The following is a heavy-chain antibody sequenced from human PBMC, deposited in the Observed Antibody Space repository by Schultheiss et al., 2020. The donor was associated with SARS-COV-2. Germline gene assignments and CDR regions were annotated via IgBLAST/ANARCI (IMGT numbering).Heavy chain of an antibody. CDR3: ARRVGATSDAFDI. CDR1: GGSISSYY. J-gene: IGHJ3*02. CDR2: IYYSGST. D-gene: IGHD1-26*01. V-gene: IGHV4-59*08. Sequence: SETLSLTCTVSGGSISSYYWSWIRQPAGKGLEWIGYIYYSGSTNYNPSLKSRVTISVDTSKNQFSLKLSSVTAADTAVYYCARRVGATSDAFDIWGQGTMVTVSS.